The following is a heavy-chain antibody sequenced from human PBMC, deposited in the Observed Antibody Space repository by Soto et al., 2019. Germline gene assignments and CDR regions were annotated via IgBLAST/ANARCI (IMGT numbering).Heavy chain of an antibody. J-gene: IGHJ4*02. V-gene: IGHV1-46*01. CDR3: ARGGHVVVVTAALDY. Sequence: QVQLMQSGAEVKKPGASVKVSCKASGDTFTEYYIHWVRQAPGQGLEWMGTVNPSGGHTTYAQRFLGRVTMTGDTATSTLYLELTSLTSEDTAVYYCARGGHVVVVTAALDYWGQGTLVTVSS. CDR2: VNPSGGHT. CDR1: GDTFTEYY. D-gene: IGHD2-21*02.